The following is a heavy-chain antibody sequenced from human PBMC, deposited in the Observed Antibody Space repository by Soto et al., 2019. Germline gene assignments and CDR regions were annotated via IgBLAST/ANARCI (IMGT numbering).Heavy chain of an antibody. V-gene: IGHV1-69*13. D-gene: IGHD3-22*01. J-gene: IGHJ4*02. CDR1: GGTFSSYA. Sequence: ASVKVSCKASGGTFSSYAISWVRQAPGQGLEWMGGIIPIFGTANYAQKFQGRVTITADESTSTADMELSSLRSEDTAVYYCARGYYYDSSGYYYEYYFDYWGQGTLVTVSS. CDR3: ARGYYYDSSGYYYEYYFDY. CDR2: IIPIFGTA.